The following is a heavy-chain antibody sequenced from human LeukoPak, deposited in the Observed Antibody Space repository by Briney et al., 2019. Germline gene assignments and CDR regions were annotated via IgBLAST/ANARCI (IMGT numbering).Heavy chain of an antibody. CDR1: GGSISSSSYY. J-gene: IGHJ4*02. Sequence: SETLSLTCTVSGGSISSSSYYWGWIRQSPGKGLEWIGSIYYSGSTYYNPSLKSRVTISVDTSKNQFSLKLSSVTAADTAVYYCAREPPYYGDYGGVIYWGQGTLVTVSS. V-gene: IGHV4-39*07. CDR3: AREPPYYGDYGGVIY. CDR2: IYYSGST. D-gene: IGHD4-17*01.